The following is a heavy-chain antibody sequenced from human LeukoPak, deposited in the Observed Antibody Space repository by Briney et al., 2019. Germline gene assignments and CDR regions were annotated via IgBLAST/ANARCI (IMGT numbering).Heavy chain of an antibody. D-gene: IGHD3-22*01. CDR1: GYTFTSYG. J-gene: IGHJ4*02. CDR2: ISAYNGNT. V-gene: IGHV1-18*01. CDR3: ATYTRDSSGYSPTDY. Sequence: ASVKVSCKASGYTFTSYGISWVRQAPGQGLEWMGWISAYNGNTNYAQKLQGRVTMTTDTSTSTAYMELRSLRSDDTAVYYCATYTRDSSGYSPTDYWGQGTLVTVSS.